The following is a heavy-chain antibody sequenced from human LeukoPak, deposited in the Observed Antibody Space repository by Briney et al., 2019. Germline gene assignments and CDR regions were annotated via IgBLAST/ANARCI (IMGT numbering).Heavy chain of an antibody. CDR2: IPYDGSDK. CDR1: GFTFSAFG. D-gene: IGHD3-22*01. Sequence: GGSLRLSCAASGFTFSAFGMHWVRQAPGKGLEWVTFIPYDGSDKYYADSVKGRFTISRDNSKNTLYLQMNSLRAEDTAVYYCAKLLYYYDSSQPYWGQGTLVTVSS. CDR3: AKLLYYYDSSQPY. J-gene: IGHJ4*02. V-gene: IGHV3-30*02.